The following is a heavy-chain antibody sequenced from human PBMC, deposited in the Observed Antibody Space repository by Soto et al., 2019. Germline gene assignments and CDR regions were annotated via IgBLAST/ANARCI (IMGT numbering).Heavy chain of an antibody. Sequence: GGSLRLSCAASGFTLSSSGMHWVRQAPGKGLEWMAVIWYDGSKKYYADSVKGRFTISRDNSKNTLYLQMNSLRAEDTAVYYCAREADCSSTSCAFDYWGQGTLVTVSS. D-gene: IGHD2-2*01. CDR3: AREADCSSTSCAFDY. J-gene: IGHJ4*02. V-gene: IGHV3-33*01. CDR1: GFTLSSSG. CDR2: IWYDGSKK.